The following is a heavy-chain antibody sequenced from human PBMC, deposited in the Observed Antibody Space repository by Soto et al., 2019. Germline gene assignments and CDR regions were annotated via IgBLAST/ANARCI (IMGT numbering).Heavy chain of an antibody. V-gene: IGHV3-7*01. J-gene: IGHJ4*02. CDR2: IKQDGSEK. Sequence: EVQLVESGGGLVQPGGSLRLSCAASGFTFSSYWMSWVRQAPGKGLEWVANIKQDGSEKYYVDSVKGRLTISRDNAKNSLYLQMNSLRAEDTAVYYCARVRTPFKYYFDYWGQGTLVTVSS. CDR3: ARVRTPFKYYFDY. CDR1: GFTFSSYW.